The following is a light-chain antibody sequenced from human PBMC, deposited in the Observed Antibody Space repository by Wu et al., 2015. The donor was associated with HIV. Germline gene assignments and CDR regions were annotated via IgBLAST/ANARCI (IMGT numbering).Light chain of an antibody. Sequence: EVVLTQSPGTLSLSPGERATLSCRSSQTVTSSYLAWYQQKPGQAPRLLIYGATSRAIGIPDRFSGSGSEKDFTLTISRVEPEDFAVYYCQQYSDSPRTFGQGTKVG. CDR3: QQYSDSPRT. J-gene: IGKJ1*01. CDR2: GAT. CDR1: QTVTSSY. V-gene: IGKV3-20*01.